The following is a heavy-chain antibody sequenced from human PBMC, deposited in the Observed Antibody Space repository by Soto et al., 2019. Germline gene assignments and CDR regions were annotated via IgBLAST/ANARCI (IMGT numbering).Heavy chain of an antibody. Sequence: GGSLRLSCAASGFTFSSYSMNWVRQAPGKGLEWVSYISSSSSTIYYADSVKGRFTISRDNAKNSLYLQMNSLRDEDTAVYYCARDERAATYYYVFDYWGQGTLVTVSS. D-gene: IGHD3-10*02. V-gene: IGHV3-48*02. CDR2: ISSSSSTI. CDR3: ARDERAATYYYVFDY. J-gene: IGHJ4*02. CDR1: GFTFSSYS.